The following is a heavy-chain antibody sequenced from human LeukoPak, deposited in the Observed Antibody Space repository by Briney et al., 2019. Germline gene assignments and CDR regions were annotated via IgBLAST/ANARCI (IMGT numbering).Heavy chain of an antibody. V-gene: IGHV1-8*03. J-gene: IGHJ4*02. CDR3: AREGLDY. CDR1: GYTFINYD. Sequence: GASVKVSCKASGYTFINYDINWVRQAPGQGLEWMGYMNPNSGSTGYAQKFQDRVTITSDTSISTAYMELRSLRSDDTAVYYCAREGLDYWGQGPLVTVSS. CDR2: MNPNSGST.